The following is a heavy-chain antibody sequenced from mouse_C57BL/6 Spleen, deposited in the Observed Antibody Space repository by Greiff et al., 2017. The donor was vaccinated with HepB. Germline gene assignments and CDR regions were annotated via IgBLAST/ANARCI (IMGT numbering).Heavy chain of an antibody. CDR3: ARNYDRYFDV. Sequence: EVKVVESGGGLVKPGGSLKLSCAASGFTFSSYAMSWVRQTPEKRLEWVATISDGGSYTYYPDNVKGRFTISRDNAKNNLYLQMSHLKSEDTAMYYCARNYDRYFDVWGTGTTVTVSS. J-gene: IGHJ1*03. D-gene: IGHD2-4*01. CDR2: ISDGGSYT. CDR1: GFTFSSYA. V-gene: IGHV5-4*03.